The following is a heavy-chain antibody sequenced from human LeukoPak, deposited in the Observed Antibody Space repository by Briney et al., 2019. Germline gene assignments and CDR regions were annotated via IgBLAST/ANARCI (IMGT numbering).Heavy chain of an antibody. CDR2: IKQDGSEK. D-gene: IGHD3-10*01. V-gene: IGHV3-7*01. CDR1: GFTFSSYW. J-gene: IGHJ4*02. CDR3: ARDWDRGAIADY. Sequence: GGSLTLSCAASGFTFSSYWMSWVRHAPGKGLEWVANIKQDGSEKYYVDSVKGRFTIYRDNAKNSLYLQMNSLRGEDTAVYYCARDWDRGAIADYWGQGTLVTVSS.